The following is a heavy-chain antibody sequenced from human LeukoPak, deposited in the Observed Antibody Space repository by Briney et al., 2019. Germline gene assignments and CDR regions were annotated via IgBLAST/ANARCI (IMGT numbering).Heavy chain of an antibody. J-gene: IGHJ4*02. CDR3: ARLRNWAWDCDS. Sequence: PSETLSLTCTVSGGSIRSYYWSWIRQPPGKGLEWIGYISYSGNTNYNPSLKSRVTISADTSKNQFSLKMSSVTAADTAVYFCARLRNWAWDCDSWGQGTLVTVSS. D-gene: IGHD7-27*01. CDR2: ISYSGNT. V-gene: IGHV4-59*01. CDR1: GGSIRSYY.